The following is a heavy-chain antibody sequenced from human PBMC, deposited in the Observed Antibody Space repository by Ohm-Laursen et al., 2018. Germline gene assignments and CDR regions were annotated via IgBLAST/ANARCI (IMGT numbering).Heavy chain of an antibody. V-gene: IGHV3-23*01. CDR2: ISGSGSST. J-gene: IGHJ6*02. CDR3: AKGRTTMDV. CDR1: GFTVSSNY. D-gene: IGHD1-1*01. Sequence: SLRLSCAASGFTVSSNYMSWVRQAPGKGLEWVSGISGSGSSTYYADSVKGRFTISRDNSKNTLYLQMSSLRAEDTAVYYCAKGRTTMDVWGQGTTVTVSS.